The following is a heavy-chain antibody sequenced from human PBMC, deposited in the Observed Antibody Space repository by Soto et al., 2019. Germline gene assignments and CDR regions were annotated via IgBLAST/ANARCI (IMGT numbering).Heavy chain of an antibody. CDR2: INPNTGAT. D-gene: IGHD3-16*02. Sequence: QLVQSGAEVKKPGASVKVSCKLSGNPLSEHFLHWVRQAPGQGLEWMGWINPNTGATDYAQTFQDRVTMTMDTSISTVHMELRRLMFDDTAVYFCASKHSPLHCYTVNCRNQPPFDPWGQGTLVTVSS. CDR1: GNPLSEHF. CDR3: ASKHSPLHCYTVNCRNQPPFDP. V-gene: IGHV1-2*02. J-gene: IGHJ5*02.